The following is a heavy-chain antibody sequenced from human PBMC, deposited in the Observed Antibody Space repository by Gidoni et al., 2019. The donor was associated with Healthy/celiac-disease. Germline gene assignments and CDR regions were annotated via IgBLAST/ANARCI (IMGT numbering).Heavy chain of an antibody. V-gene: IGHV3-15*01. J-gene: IGHJ5*02. D-gene: IGHD6-13*01. Sequence: EVQLVESGGGLVKPGGSLRLSCAAYGFTFSNAWMSWVRQAPGKGLEWVGRIKSKTDGGTTDYAAPVKGRFTISRDDSKNTLYLQMNSLKTEDTAVYYCTTDSSSWYNWFDPWGQGTLVTVSS. CDR3: TTDSSSWYNWFDP. CDR1: GFTFSNAW. CDR2: IKSKTDGGTT.